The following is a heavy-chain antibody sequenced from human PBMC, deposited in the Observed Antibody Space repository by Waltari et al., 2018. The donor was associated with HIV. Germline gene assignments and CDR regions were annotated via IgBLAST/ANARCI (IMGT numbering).Heavy chain of an antibody. J-gene: IGHJ6*02. V-gene: IGHV1-8*01. Sequence: GYTFTSYDINWVRQATGQGLEWMGWMNPDSGNTGYAKEFQGRVTMTRKTSITTAYMELSGLRSEDTAVYYCARRASSWYENRENYFYGMDVWGQGTTVTVSS. CDR3: ARRASSWYENRENYFYGMDV. CDR1: GYTFTSYD. CDR2: MNPDSGNT. D-gene: IGHD6-13*01.